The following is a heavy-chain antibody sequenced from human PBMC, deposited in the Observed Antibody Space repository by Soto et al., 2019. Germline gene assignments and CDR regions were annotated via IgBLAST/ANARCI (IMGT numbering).Heavy chain of an antibody. Sequence: SVKVSCKASRVAFSKFIVTWVRQAPGLGLEWVGGIIPIFGTANYAQKFQGRVTITADESTSTSYMEVNNLRSGDTAVYYCAKVRYSSPMGYYYGMDVWGQGTTVTVSS. CDR2: IIPIFGTA. V-gene: IGHV1-69*13. J-gene: IGHJ6*02. CDR3: AKVRYSSPMGYYYGMDV. D-gene: IGHD6-19*01. CDR1: RVAFSKFI.